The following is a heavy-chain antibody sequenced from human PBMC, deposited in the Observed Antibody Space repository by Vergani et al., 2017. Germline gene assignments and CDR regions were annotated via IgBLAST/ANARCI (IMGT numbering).Heavy chain of an antibody. CDR1: GFTFNSYA. J-gene: IGHJ3*01. Sequence: QLLESGGGLIQPGGSLRLSCAASGFTFNSYAMTWVRQAPGKGLEWVSGINNNGGMTYYADSVKGRFTISRDNSKNTLYLQMTDLRAEDTATYYCAKVCGSTSCPYGGGAFDVWGHGTMVTVSS. CDR2: INNNGGMT. V-gene: IGHV3-23*01. CDR3: AKVCGSTSCPYGGGAFDV. D-gene: IGHD2-2*01.